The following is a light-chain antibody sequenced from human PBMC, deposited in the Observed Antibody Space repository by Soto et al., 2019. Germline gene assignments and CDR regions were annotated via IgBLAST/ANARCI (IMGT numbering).Light chain of an antibody. J-gene: IGLJ2*01. Sequence: QSVLTQPPSVSGTHGQTVTISCSGARSNIGKNTLNWFQQLPGTAPNLLISTSNHRPSGVRDRFSGFKSGTSASLTISGLRSDDEADYYCAAWDDILNVVVFGGGTQLTVL. V-gene: IGLV1-44*01. CDR3: AAWDDILNVVV. CDR2: TSN. CDR1: RSNIGKNT.